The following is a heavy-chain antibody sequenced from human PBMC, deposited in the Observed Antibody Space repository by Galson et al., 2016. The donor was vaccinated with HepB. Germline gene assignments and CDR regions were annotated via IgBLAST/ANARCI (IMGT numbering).Heavy chain of an antibody. V-gene: IGHV4-39*01. CDR3: GYDSSGRYYYYGMDV. CDR2: IYYSGST. D-gene: IGHD3-22*01. Sequence: SETLSLTCTVSGGPISSSSYYWGWIRQPPGKGLEWIGSIYYSGSTYYNPSPKSRVTISVDTSKNQFSLKLSSVTAADTAVYYCGYDSSGRYYYYGMDVWGQGTTVTVSS. CDR1: GGPISSSSYY. J-gene: IGHJ6*02.